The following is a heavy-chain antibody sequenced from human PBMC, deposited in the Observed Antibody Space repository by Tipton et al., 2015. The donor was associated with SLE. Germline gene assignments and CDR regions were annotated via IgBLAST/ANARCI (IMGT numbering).Heavy chain of an antibody. J-gene: IGHJ4*02. Sequence: TLSLTCAVYGGSFSGYYWSWIRQPPGKGLEWIGEINHSGSTNYNPSLKSRVTISLDNSNNQFSLELTSVTAADSAVYFCATVRGGCSSTSCFLEYWGRGTLVTVSS. V-gene: IGHV4-34*01. CDR1: GGSFSGYY. D-gene: IGHD2-2*01. CDR2: INHSGST. CDR3: ATVRGGCSSTSCFLEY.